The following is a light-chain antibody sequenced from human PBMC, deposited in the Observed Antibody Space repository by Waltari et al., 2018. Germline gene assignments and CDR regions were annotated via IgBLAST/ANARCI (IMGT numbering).Light chain of an antibody. CDR3: QVWHAAIDPGV. CDR1: NIGSYS. Sequence: SYVLSQPPSVSVAPGETARITCGGDNIGSYSVHWYQPKPGQAPVLVSPYDSDRRPGIPERFSGSNSGNTATLTITRVEAGDEANYFCQVWHAAIDPGVFGTGTDVTVL. CDR2: YDS. J-gene: IGLJ1*01. V-gene: IGLV3-21*04.